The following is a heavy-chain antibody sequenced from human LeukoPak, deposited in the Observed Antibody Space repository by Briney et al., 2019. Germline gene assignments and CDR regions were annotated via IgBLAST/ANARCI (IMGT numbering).Heavy chain of an antibody. D-gene: IGHD5-18*01. CDR2: INQDVSER. V-gene: IGHV3-7*05. CDR1: GFTFSGYW. Sequence: GGSLRLSCAASGFTFSGYWMSWVRQAPGKGLEWVANINQDVSERNYVDSVKGRFTISRDNAKNSLYLQMNSLRAEDTAVYYCARDRGYSTFDFWGQGTMVTVSS. J-gene: IGHJ3*01. CDR3: ARDRGYSTFDF.